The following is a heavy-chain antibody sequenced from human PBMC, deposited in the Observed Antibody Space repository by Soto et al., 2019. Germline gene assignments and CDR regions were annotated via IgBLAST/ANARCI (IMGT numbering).Heavy chain of an antibody. CDR3: ARGDFRSGLDY. J-gene: IGHJ4*02. Sequence: QVQLVESGGGVVQPGRSLRLSCAASGFTFSSYAMHWVRQAPGKGLEWVAVMSYDGSNKYCADSVKGRFTIPRDNSKNTLYLQMNSLRAEDTAMYYCARGDFRSGLDYWGQGTLVTVSS. V-gene: IGHV3-30-3*01. D-gene: IGHD3-3*01. CDR2: MSYDGSNK. CDR1: GFTFSSYA.